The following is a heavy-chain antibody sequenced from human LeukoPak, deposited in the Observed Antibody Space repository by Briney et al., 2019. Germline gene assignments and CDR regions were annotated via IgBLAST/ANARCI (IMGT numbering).Heavy chain of an antibody. CDR3: AKDPSGSYSLYYFDY. CDR1: GFTFSSYA. V-gene: IGHV3-23*01. CDR2: ISGSGGST. J-gene: IGHJ4*02. D-gene: IGHD1-26*01. Sequence: GGSLRLSCAASGFTFSSYAMSWVRQAPGKGLEWVSAISGSGGSTYYADSVKGRFTISRDNSKSTLYLQMNSLRAEDTAVYYCAKDPSGSYSLYYFDYWGQGTLVTVSS.